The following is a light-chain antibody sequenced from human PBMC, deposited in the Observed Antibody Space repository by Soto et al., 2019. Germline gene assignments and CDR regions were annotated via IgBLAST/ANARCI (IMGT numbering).Light chain of an antibody. J-gene: IGLJ3*02. V-gene: IGLV1-40*01. CDR1: SSNIGAGYD. CDR3: QSYDSSLRAWV. Sequence: QSVLTQPPSVSGAPGQRVTISCTGSSSNIGAGYDVHWYHHLPGTAPKLLIYGNTNRPSGISDRFSASKSGSSASLAITGLQAEDEADYYCQSYDSSLRAWVSGGGTKVTVL. CDR2: GNT.